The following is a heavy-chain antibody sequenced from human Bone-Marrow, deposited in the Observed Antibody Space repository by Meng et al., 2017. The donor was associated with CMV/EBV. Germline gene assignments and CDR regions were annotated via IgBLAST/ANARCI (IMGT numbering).Heavy chain of an antibody. CDR3: AREYQLLPFDY. CDR1: GFTFSSYS. V-gene: IGHV3-21*01. D-gene: IGHD2-2*01. CDR2: ISSSSSYI. Sequence: GESLKISCAASGFTFSSYSMNWVRQAPGKGLEWVSSISSSSSYIYYADSVKGRFTISRDNAKNSLYLQMNSLRAEDTAVYYCAREYQLLPFDYWGQGTLVTVSS. J-gene: IGHJ4*02.